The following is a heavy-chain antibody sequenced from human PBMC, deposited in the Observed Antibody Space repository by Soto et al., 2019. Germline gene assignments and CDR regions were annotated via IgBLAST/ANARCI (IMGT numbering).Heavy chain of an antibody. CDR1: GGSFSGYY. CDR3: AREQIAARANFNDY. Sequence: SETLSLTCAVYGGSFSGYYWSWIRQPPGKGLEWIGEINHSGSTNYNPSLKSRVTISVDTSKNQFSLKLSSVTAADTAVYYCAREQIAARANFNDYWGQGTLVTVSS. J-gene: IGHJ4*02. D-gene: IGHD6-13*01. V-gene: IGHV4-34*01. CDR2: INHSGST.